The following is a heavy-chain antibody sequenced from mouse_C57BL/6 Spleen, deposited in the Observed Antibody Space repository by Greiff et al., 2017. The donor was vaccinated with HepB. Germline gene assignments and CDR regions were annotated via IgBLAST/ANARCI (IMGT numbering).Heavy chain of an antibody. CDR2: IYPRSGNT. D-gene: IGHD1-1*01. V-gene: IGHV1-81*01. CDR1: GYTFTSYG. CDR3: ARGGSPYWYFDV. J-gene: IGHJ1*03. Sequence: VQLQQSGAELARPGASVKLSCKASGYTFTSYGISWVKQRTGQGLEWIGEIYPRSGNTYYNEKFKGKAKLTADKSSSTAYMELRSLTSEDSAVYFCARGGSPYWYFDVWGTGTTVTVSS.